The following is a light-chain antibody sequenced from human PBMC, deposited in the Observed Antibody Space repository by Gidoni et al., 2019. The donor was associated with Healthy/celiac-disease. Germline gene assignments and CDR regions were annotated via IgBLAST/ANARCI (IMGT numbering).Light chain of an antibody. CDR1: QSLLHSNGYNY. J-gene: IGKJ2*01. CDR2: LGS. V-gene: IGKV2-28*01. CDR3: MQALQNDT. Sequence: DIVMTQSPLSLPVTPGEPASISCRSSQSLLHSNGYNYLDWYLQKPGQSPQLLIYLGSNRASGVPDRFSGSGSGTDFTLKISRVEAEDVGVYYCMQALQNDTFGQXTKLEIK.